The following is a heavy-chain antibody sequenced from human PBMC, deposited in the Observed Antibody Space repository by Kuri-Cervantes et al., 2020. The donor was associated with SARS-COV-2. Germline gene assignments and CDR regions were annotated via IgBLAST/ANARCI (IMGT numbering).Heavy chain of an antibody. CDR2: IIPIFGTA. CDR1: GYTFTSYG. V-gene: IGHV1-69*13. CDR3: ARAEGEPSHYYYYGMDV. J-gene: IGHJ6*02. Sequence: SVKVSCKASGYTFTSYGISWVRQAPGQRLEWMGGIIPIFGTANYAQKFQGRVTITADESTSTAYMELSSLRSEDTAVYYCARAEGEPSHYYYYGMDVWGQGTTVTVSS. D-gene: IGHD2-21*01.